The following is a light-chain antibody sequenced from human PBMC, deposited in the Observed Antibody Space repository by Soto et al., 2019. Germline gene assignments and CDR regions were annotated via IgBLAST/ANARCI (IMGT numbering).Light chain of an antibody. CDR3: QVWDSSTARV. V-gene: IGLV3-9*01. J-gene: IGLJ3*02. Sequence: SYELTQPLSVSVALGQTARITCGGNNIGSKNVHWYQQKPGQAPVLVIYRDSNRPSRIPERFSGSNSGNTATLTISRAQAGEEADYYCQVWDSSTARVFGRGTKLTVL. CDR2: RDS. CDR1: NIGSKN.